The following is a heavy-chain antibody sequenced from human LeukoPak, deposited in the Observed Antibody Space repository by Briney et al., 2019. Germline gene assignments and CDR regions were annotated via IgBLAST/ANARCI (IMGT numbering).Heavy chain of an antibody. CDR1: GGSISSYY. CDR2: IYTSGST. Sequence: SETLSLTCTVSGGSISSYYWSWIRQPPGKGLEWIGYIYTSGSTNYNPSLKSRVTISVDTSKHQFSLKLSSVTAADTAVYYCARTYYYDSSGSPRWFDPWGQGTLVTVSS. V-gene: IGHV4-4*09. J-gene: IGHJ5*02. CDR3: ARTYYYDSSGSPRWFDP. D-gene: IGHD3-22*01.